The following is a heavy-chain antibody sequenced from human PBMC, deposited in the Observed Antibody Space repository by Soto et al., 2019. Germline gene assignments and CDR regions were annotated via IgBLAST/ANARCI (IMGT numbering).Heavy chain of an antibody. J-gene: IGHJ6*03. Sequence: GGSLRLSCAASGFTVSSNYMSWVRQAPGKGLEWVSVIYSGGSTYYADSVKGRFTISRHNSKNTLYLQMNSLRAEDTAVYYCARVDYDILTGPMDVWGKGTTVTVSS. CDR3: ARVDYDILTGPMDV. V-gene: IGHV3-53*04. D-gene: IGHD3-9*01. CDR1: GFTVSSNY. CDR2: IYSGGST.